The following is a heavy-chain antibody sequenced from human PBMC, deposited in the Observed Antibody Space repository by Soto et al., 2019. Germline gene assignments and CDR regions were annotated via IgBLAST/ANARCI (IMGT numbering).Heavy chain of an antibody. V-gene: IGHV4-31*03. J-gene: IGHJ3*02. Sequence: QVQLQESGPGLVKPSQTLSLTCTVSGGSISSGGYYWSWIRQHPGKGLEWIGYIYYSGSTYYNPALKSRVTISVDTSKNQFSLKLSSVTAADTAVYYCARDVRFDAAFDIWGQGTMVTVSS. CDR3: ARDVRFDAAFDI. CDR2: IYYSGST. CDR1: GGSISSGGYY. D-gene: IGHD3-10*01.